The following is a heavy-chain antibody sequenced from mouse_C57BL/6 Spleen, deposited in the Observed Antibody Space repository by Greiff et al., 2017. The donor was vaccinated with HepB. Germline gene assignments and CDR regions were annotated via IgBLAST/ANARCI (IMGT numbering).Heavy chain of an antibody. CDR3: ARGTAQASWFAY. D-gene: IGHD3-2*02. Sequence: VQLQQPGAELVRPGSSVKLSCKASGHTFTSYWMHWVKQRPIQGLEWIGNIDPSDSETHYNQKFKDKATLTVDKSSSTAYMQLSSLTSEDSAVYYCARGTAQASWFAYWGQGTLVTVSA. CDR2: IDPSDSET. J-gene: IGHJ3*01. V-gene: IGHV1-52*01. CDR1: GHTFTSYW.